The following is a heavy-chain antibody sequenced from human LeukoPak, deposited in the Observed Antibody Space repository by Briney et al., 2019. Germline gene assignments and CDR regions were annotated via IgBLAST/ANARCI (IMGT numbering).Heavy chain of an antibody. J-gene: IGHJ3*02. V-gene: IGHV4-38-2*02. Sequence: SETLSLTCTVSGYSISSGYYWSWIRQPPGKGLEWIGEINHSGSTNYNPSLKSRVTISVDTSKNQFSLKLSSVTAADTAVYYCARAKLYMDFWSNAFDIWGQGTMVTVSS. CDR1: GYSISSGYY. CDR3: ARAKLYMDFWSNAFDI. D-gene: IGHD3-3*01. CDR2: INHSGST.